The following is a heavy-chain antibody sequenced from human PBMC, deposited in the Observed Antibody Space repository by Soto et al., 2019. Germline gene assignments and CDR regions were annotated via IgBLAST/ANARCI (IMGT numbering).Heavy chain of an antibody. D-gene: IGHD6-13*01. CDR3: AHSPPRSWTFDY. CDR1: GFSLSTSGVG. CDR2: ISWNDEK. V-gene: IGHV2-5*01. J-gene: IGHJ4*02. Sequence: SVPTLVNPTQTLTLTCTFSGFSLSTSGVGVGWIRQPPGKALEWLALISWNDEKRYSPSLKSRLTITKDTSKNQVVLTMTNMDPVDTATYFCAHSPPRSWTFDYWGQGTLVTVSS.